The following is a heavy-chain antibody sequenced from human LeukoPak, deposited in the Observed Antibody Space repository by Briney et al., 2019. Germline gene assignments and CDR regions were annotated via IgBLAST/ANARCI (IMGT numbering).Heavy chain of an antibody. J-gene: IGHJ4*02. V-gene: IGHV3-13*01. CDR2: IGTAGDT. Sequence: GGSLRLSCAASGFTFSSYDMHWVRQATGKGLEWVSAIGTAGDTYYPGSVKGRFTISRDNAKNSLYLQMNSLRDEDTAVYYCATKRSGTYCFDYWGQGTLATVSS. CDR1: GFTFSSYD. CDR3: ATKRSGTYCFDY. D-gene: IGHD6-19*01.